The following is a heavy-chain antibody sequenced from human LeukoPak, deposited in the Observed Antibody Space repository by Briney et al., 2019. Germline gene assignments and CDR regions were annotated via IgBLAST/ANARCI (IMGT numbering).Heavy chain of an antibody. CDR2: ISSSSSYT. D-gene: IGHD4-17*01. V-gene: IGHV3-11*06. J-gene: IGHJ4*02. Sequence: KPGGPLRLSCAASGFTFSDYYMSWLRQAPGKGLEWVSYISSSSSYTNYADSVKGRFTISRDNAKNSLYLQMNSLRAEDTAVYYFARAPPYGDYGLFDYWGQGTLVTVSS. CDR1: GFTFSDYY. CDR3: ARAPPYGDYGLFDY.